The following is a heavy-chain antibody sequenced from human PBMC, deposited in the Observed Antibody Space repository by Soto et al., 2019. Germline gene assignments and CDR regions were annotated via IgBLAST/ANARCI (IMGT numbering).Heavy chain of an antibody. D-gene: IGHD3-3*01. CDR2: IRRKGDTYVT. CDR3: PLDPSDYHTLGWFDP. Sequence: EVQLGESGGGFVQPGGSLKLACAASGFIFSGSTMHRVREASGKGLEWVGRIRRKGDTYVTQYATSVKGRFTISIDDPKNTAYLQMNSIKTEHTAVYYCPLDPSDYHTLGWFDPWGQGTLVTVSS. CDR1: GFIFSGST. J-gene: IGHJ5*02. V-gene: IGHV3-73*01.